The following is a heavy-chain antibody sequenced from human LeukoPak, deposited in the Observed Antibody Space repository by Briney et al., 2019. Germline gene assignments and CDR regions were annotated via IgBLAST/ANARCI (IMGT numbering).Heavy chain of an antibody. CDR2: ISGSGGST. J-gene: IGHJ5*02. CDR3: AKADEFGESYSTFDP. CDR1: GFTFSSYA. Sequence: GGSLRLSCAASGFTFSSYAMSWVRQAPGKGLEWVSAISGSGGSTYYADSVKGRFTISRDNSKNTLYLQMNSLRAEDTAVYYCAKADEFGESYSTFDPWGQGTLVTVSS. V-gene: IGHV3-23*01. D-gene: IGHD1-26*01.